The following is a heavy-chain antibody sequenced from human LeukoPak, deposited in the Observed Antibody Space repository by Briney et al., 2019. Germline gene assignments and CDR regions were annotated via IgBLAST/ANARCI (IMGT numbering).Heavy chain of an antibody. CDR2: INPNSGGT. V-gene: IGHV1-2*02. J-gene: IGHJ4*02. D-gene: IGHD2-15*01. CDR1: GYTFTGYY. Sequence: ASVKVSCKASGYTFTGYYMHWVRQAPGQGLEWMGWINPNSGGTNYAQKFQGRVTMTRNTSISTAYMELSSLRSEDTAVYYCARGRPLLSNWGQGTLVTVSS. CDR3: ARGRPLLSN.